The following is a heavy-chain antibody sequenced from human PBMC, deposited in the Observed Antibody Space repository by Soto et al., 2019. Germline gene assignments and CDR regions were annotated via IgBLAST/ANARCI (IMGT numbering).Heavy chain of an antibody. D-gene: IGHD2-15*01. J-gene: IGHJ4*02. CDR2: IVVGSGNT. CDR1: GFTFTSSA. V-gene: IGHV1-58*02. Sequence: SVKVSCKASGFTFTSSAMQWVRQARGQRLEWIGWIVVGSGNTNYAQKFQERVTITRDMSTSTAYMELSSLRSEDTAVYYCARAQGTNCFCYDLDNWGKDTLVTVAA. CDR3: ARAQGTNCFCYDLDN.